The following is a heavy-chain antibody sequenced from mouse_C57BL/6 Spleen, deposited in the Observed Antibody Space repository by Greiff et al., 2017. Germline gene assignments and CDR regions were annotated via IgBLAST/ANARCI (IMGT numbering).Heavy chain of an antibody. CDR1: GYTFTSYW. V-gene: IGHV1-50*01. D-gene: IGHD1-1*01. CDR3: ARSVVATEGAMDY. J-gene: IGHJ4*01. CDR2: IDPSDSYT. Sequence: QVQLQQPGAELVKPGASVKLSCKASGYTFTSYWMQWVKQRPGQGLEWIGEIDPSDSYTNYNQKFKGKATLTVDTSSSTAYMQLSSLTSEDSAVYYCARSVVATEGAMDYWGQGTSVTVSS.